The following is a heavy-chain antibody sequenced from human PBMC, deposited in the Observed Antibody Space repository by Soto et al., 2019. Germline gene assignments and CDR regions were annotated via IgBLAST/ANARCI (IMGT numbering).Heavy chain of an antibody. Sequence: EVQLVASGGGLVQPGGSLRLSCAASGFTFSSYWMHWVRQAPGKGLVWVSRINSDGSSTSYADSVKGRFTISRDNAKNTLYLQMNSLRAEDTAVYYCARADLIWYSSSLSWYFDLWGRGTLVTVSS. V-gene: IGHV3-74*01. CDR3: ARADLIWYSSSLSWYFDL. J-gene: IGHJ2*01. D-gene: IGHD6-13*01. CDR2: INSDGSST. CDR1: GFTFSSYW.